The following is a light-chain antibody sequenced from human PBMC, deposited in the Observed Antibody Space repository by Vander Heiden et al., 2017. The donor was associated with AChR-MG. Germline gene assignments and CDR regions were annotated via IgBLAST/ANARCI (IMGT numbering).Light chain of an antibody. V-gene: IGKV1-5*03. CDR1: QSISSW. Sequence: DIQMTQSPSTLSAPVGDRVTITCRASQSISSWLAWYQQKPGKAPKLLIYKASSLESGVPSRFSGSGYGTEFTLTISSLQPDDFATYYCQQYNSYSLYTFGQGTKLEIK. CDR3: QQYNSYSLYT. J-gene: IGKJ2*01. CDR2: KAS.